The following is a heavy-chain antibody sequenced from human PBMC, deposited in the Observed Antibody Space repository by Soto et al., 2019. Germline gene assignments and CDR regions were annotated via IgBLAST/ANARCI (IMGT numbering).Heavy chain of an antibody. CDR1: GGPLTTYF. CDR2: VYYFGST. J-gene: IGHJ5*02. CDR3: ARAKGLVTVTTSWFDP. D-gene: IGHD4-17*01. Sequence: PSETLSLTCNVSGGPLTTYFWSWIRQPPGKGLEWIGYVYYFGSTYYNPSLQSRVSISADTSKTQFSLKLSSVTAADTAVYYCARAKGLVTVTTSWFDPWGQGTLVTVSS. V-gene: IGHV4-59*08.